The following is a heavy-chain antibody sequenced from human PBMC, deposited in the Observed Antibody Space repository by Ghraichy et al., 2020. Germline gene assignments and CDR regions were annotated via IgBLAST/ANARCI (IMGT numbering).Heavy chain of an antibody. J-gene: IGHJ6*02. D-gene: IGHD1-26*01. V-gene: IGHV3-9*01. CDR3: AKGRGAGTGPGYYNGMDV. CDR1: GFTFDDYA. CDR2: INWNGNDI. Sequence: GGSLRLSCTASGFTFDDYAMHWLRQAPGKGLEWVSGINWNGNDIDYADSVKGRFTISRDNAKNSLYLQMNSLTAEDTALYYCAKGRGAGTGPGYYNGMDVGGQGTTVTVS.